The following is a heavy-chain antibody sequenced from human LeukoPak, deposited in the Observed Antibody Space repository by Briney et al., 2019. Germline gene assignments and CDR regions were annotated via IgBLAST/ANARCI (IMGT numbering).Heavy chain of an antibody. V-gene: IGHV3-66*01. CDR2: IYSGGST. CDR3: ARDGGDYYDSSGYYYEGLS. Sequence: GGSLRLSCAASGFTVSSNYMSWVRQAPGKGLEWVSVIYSGGSTYYADSVKGRFTISRDNSKNTLYLQMNSLRAEDTAVYYCARDGGDYYDSSGYYYEGLSWGQGTLVTVSS. CDR1: GFTVSSNY. D-gene: IGHD3-22*01. J-gene: IGHJ5*02.